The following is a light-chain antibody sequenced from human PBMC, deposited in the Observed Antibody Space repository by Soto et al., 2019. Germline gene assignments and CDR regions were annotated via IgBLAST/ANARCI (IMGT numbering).Light chain of an antibody. CDR3: QSFDSSLSGYV. CDR2: GNN. CDR1: SSNIGAAYD. J-gene: IGLJ1*01. V-gene: IGLV1-40*01. Sequence: QSALTQPPPMSGAPGQRVTISCTGSSSNIGAAYDVHWYKHLPGTAPKLLIYGNNNRPSGVPDRFSGSKSGTSASLAITGLQAEDEADYYCQSFDSSLSGYVFGTGTKVTV.